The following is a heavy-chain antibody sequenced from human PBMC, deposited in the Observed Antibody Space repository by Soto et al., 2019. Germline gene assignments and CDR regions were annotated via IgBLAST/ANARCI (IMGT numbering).Heavy chain of an antibody. D-gene: IGHD3-3*01. CDR2: ISGSGDYT. J-gene: IGHJ4*02. V-gene: IGHV3-23*01. Sequence: GGSLRLSCTASGFTFSNYAMGWVRQAPGKGLEWVSAISGSGDYTYYADSVKGRFTISRDNPKNTLFLQMNSLGADDTAVYYCAKSAFDFWSGYSYAVDYWGQGTLVTVSS. CDR1: GFTFSNYA. CDR3: AKSAFDFWSGYSYAVDY.